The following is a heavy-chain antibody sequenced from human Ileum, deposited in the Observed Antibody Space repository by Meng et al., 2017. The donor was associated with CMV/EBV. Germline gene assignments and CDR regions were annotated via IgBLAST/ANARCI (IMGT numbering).Heavy chain of an antibody. CDR1: ADSFTGYH. D-gene: IGHD7-27*01. V-gene: IGHV4-34*01. CDR3: VRGNWVSDF. J-gene: IGHJ4*02. CDR2: INYRGSI. Sequence: QVQLQQWGADVLKPSETLSLPHTVSADSFTGYHWTWIRQPPGKGPEWIGEINYRGSIHYNPSLESRVTISLDMSTNQLSLKLNSVTAADTAVYYCVRGNWVSDFWGQGTLVTVSS.